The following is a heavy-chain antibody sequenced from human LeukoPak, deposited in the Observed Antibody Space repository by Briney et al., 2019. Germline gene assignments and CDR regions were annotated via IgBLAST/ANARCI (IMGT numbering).Heavy chain of an antibody. Sequence: SETLSLTCTVSGYSISSGYYWGWIRPPPGKGLEWIGNIYHSGSTYYNPSLKSRVTISVDTSKNYFSLKLSSVTAADTAVYYCARHGVATMGYYYYMDVWGKGTTVTVSS. J-gene: IGHJ6*03. CDR3: ARHGVATMGYYYYMDV. CDR2: IYHSGST. D-gene: IGHD5-12*01. V-gene: IGHV4-38-2*02. CDR1: GYSISSGYY.